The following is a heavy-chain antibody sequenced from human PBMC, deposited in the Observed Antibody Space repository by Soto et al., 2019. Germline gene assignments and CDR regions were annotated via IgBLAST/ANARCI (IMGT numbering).Heavy chain of an antibody. D-gene: IGHD3-9*01. J-gene: IGHJ4*02. CDR1: GYTFTSYG. CDR2: ISAYNGNT. V-gene: IGHV1-18*01. CDR3: ARSGDVLRYFDWLSALDY. Sequence: QVQLVQSGAEVKKPGASVKVSCKASGYTFTSYGISWVRQAPGQGLEWMGWISAYNGNTNYAQKLQGRVTMTTDTSTSTAYMELRSMRSDDTAVYYCARSGDVLRYFDWLSALDYWGQGTLVTVSS.